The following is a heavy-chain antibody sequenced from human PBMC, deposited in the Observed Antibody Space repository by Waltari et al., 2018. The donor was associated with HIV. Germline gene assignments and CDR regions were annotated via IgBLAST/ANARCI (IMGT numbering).Heavy chain of an antibody. D-gene: IGHD6-13*01. CDR1: GGSFIGYY. V-gene: IGHV4-34*01. CDR2: INHSGST. Sequence: QVQLQQWGAGLLKPSETLSLTCAVYGGSFIGYYWNWIRQPPGKGLEWIGEINHSGSTNYNPSLKSRVTISEDTSKNQFSLRRSSLTAADTAVYYCARGPFGAAGLKYFQDWGQGTLVIVSS. J-gene: IGHJ1*01. CDR3: ARGPFGAAGLKYFQD.